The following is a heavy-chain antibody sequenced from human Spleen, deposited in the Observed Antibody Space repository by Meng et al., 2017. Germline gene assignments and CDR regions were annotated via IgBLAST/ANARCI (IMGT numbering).Heavy chain of an antibody. J-gene: IGHJ4*02. CDR3: ARKAGNCISTTCYSLDY. CDR2: INAVFGTT. D-gene: IGHD2-2*01. Sequence: QVPVVQAGADVMKPGSSVKVPCKALGGIFSNYVIGWVRQAPGQGLEWMGGINAVFGTTNYAQKFQGRVTITTDESTSTVYMELTRLTSEDTAVYFCARKAGNCISTTCYSLDYWGQGTLVTVSS. CDR1: GGIFSNYV. V-gene: IGHV1-69*01.